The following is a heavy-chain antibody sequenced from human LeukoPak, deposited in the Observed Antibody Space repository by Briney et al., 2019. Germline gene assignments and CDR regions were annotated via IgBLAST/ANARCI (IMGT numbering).Heavy chain of an antibody. V-gene: IGHV3-23*01. CDR3: ATNYYDSSGDYPDFDY. CDR1: GFAFSSYA. J-gene: IGHJ4*02. CDR2: IIGSGRNT. D-gene: IGHD3-22*01. Sequence: GGSLRPSCAASGFAFSSYAMNWVRQTPVKGLEWVSTIIGSGRNTYYADSVKGRFTISRDNSKNTLYLQMTTLRAEDTAVYFCATNYYDSSGDYPDFDYWGQGALVTVSS.